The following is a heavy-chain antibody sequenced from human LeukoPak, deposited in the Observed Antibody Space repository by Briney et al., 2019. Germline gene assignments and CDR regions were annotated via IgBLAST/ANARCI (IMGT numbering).Heavy chain of an antibody. D-gene: IGHD1-26*01. V-gene: IGHV3-23*01. J-gene: IGHJ4*02. CDR1: GXTFSSYA. CDR2: ISGSGGST. Sequence: PGRSLRLSCAASGXTFSSYAMSWVRQAPGKGLEWVSAISGSGGSTYYADSVKGRFTISRDNSKNTLYLQMNSLRAEDTAVYYCAKVLMWELPYYFDYWGQGTLVTVSS. CDR3: AKVLMWELPYYFDY.